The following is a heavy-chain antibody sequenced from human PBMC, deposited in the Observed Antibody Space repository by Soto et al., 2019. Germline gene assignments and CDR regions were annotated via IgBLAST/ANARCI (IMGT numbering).Heavy chain of an antibody. D-gene: IGHD2-2*01. J-gene: IGHJ4*02. Sequence: PAGSLKLSCTVSGFAFNNYGINWVRKAPGKGLEWVSSISKSDCTYYSDSVKGRFTISRDNAKNSVSLQMNTLRVEDTAVYYCAREDSIIIPAVSDFWGQGTLVTVSS. CDR1: GFAFNNYG. CDR3: AREDSIIIPAVSDF. CDR2: ISKSDCT. V-gene: IGHV3-21*01.